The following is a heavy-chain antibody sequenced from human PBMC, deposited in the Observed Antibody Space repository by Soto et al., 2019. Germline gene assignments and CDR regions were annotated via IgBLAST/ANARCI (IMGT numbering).Heavy chain of an antibody. CDR2: ISSSGSTI. J-gene: IGHJ5*02. D-gene: IGHD1-7*01. CDR3: AREAILELCSDP. CDR1: GFTFSSYE. Sequence: GGSLRLSCAASGFTFSSYEMNWVRQAPGKGLEWVSYISSSGSTIYYADSVKGRFTISRDNAKNSLYLQMNSLRAEDTAVYYGAREAILELCSDPWGQGTLVTVSS. V-gene: IGHV3-48*03.